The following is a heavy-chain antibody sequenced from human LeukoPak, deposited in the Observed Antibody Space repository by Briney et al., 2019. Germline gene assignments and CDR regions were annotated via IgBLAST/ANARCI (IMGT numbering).Heavy chain of an antibody. CDR3: ARDAAGYSSDY. CDR2: ISYDGSNK. D-gene: IGHD6-13*01. J-gene: IGHJ4*02. CDR1: GFTFSTYG. Sequence: PGGSLRLSCAASGFTFSTYGMHWVRQAPGKGLECVAVISYDGSNKYYGDSVKGRFTISRDNSKNTLYLQMNSLRAEDTAVYYCARDAAGYSSDYWGQGTLVTVSS. V-gene: IGHV3-30*03.